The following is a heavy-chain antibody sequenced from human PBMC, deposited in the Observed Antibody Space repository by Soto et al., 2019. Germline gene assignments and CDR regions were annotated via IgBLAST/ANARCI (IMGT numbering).Heavy chain of an antibody. J-gene: IGHJ6*02. CDR2: IHHSGSI. D-gene: IGHD2-21*02. CDR1: VDSISSDYYH. V-gene: IGHV4-30-4*08. CDR3: AREDDGGDTLDV. Sequence: QVPLQQLGPGLVKPSQTLSLTCTGSVDSISSDYYHWTWIRQPPERGVEWIGYIHHSGSILYNPSLKSRVTISVDTSKNQSSLHLSSVTAADTAVYFCAREDDGGDTLDVWGQGTTVTVSS.